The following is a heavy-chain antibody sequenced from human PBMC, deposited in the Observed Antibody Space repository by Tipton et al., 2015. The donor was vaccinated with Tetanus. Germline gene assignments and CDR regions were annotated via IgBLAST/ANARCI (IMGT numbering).Heavy chain of an antibody. CDR3: ARDPQYINFFPLRGSRGYYDSF. CDR2: ISPGGSSI. D-gene: IGHD3-10*01. J-gene: IGHJ4*02. V-gene: IGHV3-11*01. Sequence: SLRLSCAASGFTFSDYYMSWIRQAPGKGLEWVSYISPGGSSIYYADSVKGRFTISRDNAKNSLFLQMNDLRVEDTAVYYCARDPQYINFFPLRGSRGYYDSFWGQGTLVTVSS. CDR1: GFTFSDYY.